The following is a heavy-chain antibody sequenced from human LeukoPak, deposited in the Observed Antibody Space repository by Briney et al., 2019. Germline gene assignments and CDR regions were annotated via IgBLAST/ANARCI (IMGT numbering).Heavy chain of an antibody. CDR2: ISADGGRT. J-gene: IGHJ4*02. CDR3: VKDSLSGWSFDY. Sequence: PGGSLRLSCAGSGFNFISYAMNWVRQSPGEGLELVSGISADGGRTYYADSVKGRFTISRDNSKNTLYLQMNSLGAEDTAMYYCVKDSLSGWSFDYWGQGTLVTVSS. CDR1: GFNFISYA. D-gene: IGHD6-19*01. V-gene: IGHV3-23*01.